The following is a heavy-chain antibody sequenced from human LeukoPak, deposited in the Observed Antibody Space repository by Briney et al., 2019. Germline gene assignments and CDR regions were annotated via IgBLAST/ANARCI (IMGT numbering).Heavy chain of an antibody. J-gene: IGHJ4*02. V-gene: IGHV3-9*01. CDR1: GFNFEDYA. CDR3: AKTSGDMSYIAFDY. Sequence: GGSLRLSCAVSGFNFEDYAMHWVRQAPGKGLEWVSGITWHSGNIGYADSVKGRFTISRDNAKNSLYLDMNSLRSEDTALYYCAKTSGDMSYIAFDYWGQGTLVTVSA. CDR2: ITWHSGNI. D-gene: IGHD3-16*01.